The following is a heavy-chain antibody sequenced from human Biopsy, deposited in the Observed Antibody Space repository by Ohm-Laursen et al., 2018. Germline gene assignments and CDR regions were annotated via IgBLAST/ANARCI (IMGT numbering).Heavy chain of an antibody. CDR3: ARGEYYAYWSGARKLNYFDY. J-gene: IGHJ4*02. D-gene: IGHD3-3*01. CDR1: GGSIGSFF. CDR2: INHSGST. Sequence: SDTLSLTCTVSGGSIGSFFWSWIRQTPGKGLEWIGEINHSGSTKCNPSFESRVTISVDTSKNQFSLNLFSVTAADAARYFCARGEYYAYWSGARKLNYFDYWGQGTLVTVSS. V-gene: IGHV4-34*01.